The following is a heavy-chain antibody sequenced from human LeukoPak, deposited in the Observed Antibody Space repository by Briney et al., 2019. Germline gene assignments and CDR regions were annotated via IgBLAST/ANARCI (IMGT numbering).Heavy chain of an antibody. CDR1: GFTVSSNY. CDR3: ATYRQIQVPFEF. J-gene: IGHJ4*02. D-gene: IGHD5-18*01. V-gene: IGHV3-53*01. Sequence: GGSLRLSCAASGFTVSSNYMSWVRQAPGKGLEWVSIIYSGGSTFYADSVKGRFTISRDNSRSTLSLQMDSLRAEDTATYYCATYRQIQVPFEFWGQGTLVTVSS. CDR2: IYSGGST.